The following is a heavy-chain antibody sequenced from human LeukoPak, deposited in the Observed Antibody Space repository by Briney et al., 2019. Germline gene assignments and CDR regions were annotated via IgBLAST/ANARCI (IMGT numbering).Heavy chain of an antibody. D-gene: IGHD6-19*01. CDR1: GFTFSSYA. CDR2: ISGSGGST. V-gene: IGHV3-23*01. Sequence: GASLRLSCAASGFTFSSYALSWVRQAPGKGLEWVSAISGSGGSTYYADSVKGRFTISRDNSKNTLYLQMSSLRAEDTAVYYCAKDLEHSSGWYVPSPFDYWGQGTLVTVSS. CDR3: AKDLEHSSGWYVPSPFDY. J-gene: IGHJ4*02.